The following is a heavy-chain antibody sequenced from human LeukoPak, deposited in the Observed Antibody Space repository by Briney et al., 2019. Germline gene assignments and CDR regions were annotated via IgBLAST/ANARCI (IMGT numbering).Heavy chain of an antibody. CDR2: ISYDGSNK. CDR3: ARDYYDSSAFDI. V-gene: IGHV3-30*01. D-gene: IGHD3-22*01. CDR1: GFTFSLST. J-gene: IGHJ3*02. Sequence: PGGSLRLSCAVSGFTFSLSTMTWVRQAPGKGLEWVAVISYDGSNKYYADSVKGRFTISRDNSKNTLYLQMNSLRAEDTAVYYCARDYYDSSAFDIWGQGTMVTVSS.